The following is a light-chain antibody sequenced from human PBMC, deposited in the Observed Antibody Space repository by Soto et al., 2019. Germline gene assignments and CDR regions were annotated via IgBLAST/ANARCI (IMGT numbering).Light chain of an antibody. CDR2: DVN. V-gene: IGLV2-11*01. J-gene: IGLJ1*01. Sequence: QSALAQPRSVSGSPGQSVTISCTGTSSDVGGFNSVSWYQQHPGKAHKLMIYDVNKRPSGVPDRFSGSKSGSTASLTISGLQAEDEADYYCCSYAGSYSYAFATGTKVTVL. CDR1: SSDVGGFNS. CDR3: CSYAGSYSYA.